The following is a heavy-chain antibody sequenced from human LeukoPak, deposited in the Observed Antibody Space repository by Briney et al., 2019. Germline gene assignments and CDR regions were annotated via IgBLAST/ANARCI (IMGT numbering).Heavy chain of an antibody. CDR1: GFTFSSYS. V-gene: IGHV3-21*01. CDR2: ISSSISYI. Sequence: GGSLRLSCAASGFTFSSYSMNWVRQAPGEGLEWVSCISSSISYIYYADSVKGRLTISRENAKTTLSLQMNSLRAEATPVIYCALLPRSLNYYDSSGYYFRWFEPRGQGTLVTVSS. D-gene: IGHD3-22*01. CDR3: ALLPRSLNYYDSSGYYFRWFEP. J-gene: IGHJ5*02.